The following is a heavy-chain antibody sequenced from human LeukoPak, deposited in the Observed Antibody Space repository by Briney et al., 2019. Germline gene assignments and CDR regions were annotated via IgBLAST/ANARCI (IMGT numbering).Heavy chain of an antibody. CDR1: GLTFHDYA. CDR3: AKESGKFDY. J-gene: IGHJ4*02. V-gene: IGHV3-43*02. CDR2: ISADGGST. Sequence: PGGSLRLSCVASGLTFHDYAMHWVRQAPEKGLEWASLISADGGSTFYADSVRGRFSISRDNSKNSLYLQMNSLRTEDTAMYYCAKESGKFDYWGQGTLVAVSS.